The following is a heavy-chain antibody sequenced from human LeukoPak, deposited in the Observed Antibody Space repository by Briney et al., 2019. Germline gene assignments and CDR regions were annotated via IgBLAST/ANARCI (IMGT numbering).Heavy chain of an antibody. CDR3: SKDLTSDFGGDLDP. CDR1: GFTFSSYD. D-gene: IGHD3-10*01. V-gene: IGHV3-23*01. J-gene: IGHJ5*02. CDR2: ISGSGGST. Sequence: GGSLRLSCAASGFTFSSYDMTWVRQAPGKGLEWVSAISGSGGSTYYADSVKGRFTISRDNSKNTLYLQMNSLRVEDAAVYYCSKDLTSDFGGDLDPWGQGTLVTVSS.